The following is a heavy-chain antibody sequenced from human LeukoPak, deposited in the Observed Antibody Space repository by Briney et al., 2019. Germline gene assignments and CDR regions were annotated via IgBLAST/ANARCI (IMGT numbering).Heavy chain of an antibody. V-gene: IGHV5-51*01. J-gene: IGHJ4*02. CDR3: ARRRDLYSGSYYPFDY. Sequence: GESLKISCKGSGYSFTSYWIGWVRQMPGKGLEWMGIIYPGDSDTRYSPSFQGQVTISADKSISTAYLQWSGLKASDTVMYYCARRRDLYSGSYYPFDYWGQGTLVTVSS. D-gene: IGHD1-26*01. CDR1: GYSFTSYW. CDR2: IYPGDSDT.